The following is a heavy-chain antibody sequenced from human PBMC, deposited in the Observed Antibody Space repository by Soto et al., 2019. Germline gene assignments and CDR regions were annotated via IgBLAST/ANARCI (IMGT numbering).Heavy chain of an antibody. D-gene: IGHD6-25*01. CDR2: IYHSGST. CDR3: ARVIGSEVDY. Sequence: SETLSLTCAVSGGSISSGGYSWSWIRQPPGKGLEWIGYIYHSGSTYYNPSLKSRVTISVDRSKNQFSLKLSSVTAADTAVYYCARVIGSEVDYWGQGTLVTVSS. J-gene: IGHJ4*02. CDR1: GGSISSGGYS. V-gene: IGHV4-30-2*01.